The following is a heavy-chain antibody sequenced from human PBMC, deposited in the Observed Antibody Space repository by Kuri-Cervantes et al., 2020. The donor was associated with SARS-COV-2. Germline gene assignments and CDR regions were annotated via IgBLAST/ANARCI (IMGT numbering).Heavy chain of an antibody. CDR3: ARDRVGVHDC. Sequence: GESLKISCAASGFTFSSFAIHWVRQAPGKGLEWVAIISYDGNNTYYADSVKGRFTISRDNSRHTLYLQMNSLRTEDTAIYYCARDRVGVHDCWGQGTLVTVSS. J-gene: IGHJ4*02. V-gene: IGHV3-30-3*01. CDR1: GFTFSSFA. D-gene: IGHD2-21*01. CDR2: ISYDGNNT.